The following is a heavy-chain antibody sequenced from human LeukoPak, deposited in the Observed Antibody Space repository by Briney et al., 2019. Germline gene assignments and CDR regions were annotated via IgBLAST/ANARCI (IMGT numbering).Heavy chain of an antibody. Sequence: ASVKVSCKASGYTFTGYYMHWVRQAPGQGLEWMGWINPNRGCTNYAHKFGGRVTTTRDTSISTAYMELSRLSSDATAVYYCASAQWLVQGYWGQGTLVTVSS. CDR1: GYTFTGYY. V-gene: IGHV1-2*02. D-gene: IGHD6-19*01. CDR2: INPNRGCT. J-gene: IGHJ4*02. CDR3: ASAQWLVQGY.